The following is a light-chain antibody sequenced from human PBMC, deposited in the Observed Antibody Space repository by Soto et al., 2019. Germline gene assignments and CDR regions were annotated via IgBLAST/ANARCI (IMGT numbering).Light chain of an antibody. CDR1: QSVSTN. CDR3: HHYKNWPRT. Sequence: ETAMTQSPTTVSVTPRVRATLSCRASQSVSTNLAWYQQKPGQAPRLLIYAASTRATGIPTRFSGSGSGTEFTLTISSLQSEDSAVYYCHHYKNWPRTAGRGTKVDIK. J-gene: IGKJ1*01. CDR2: AAS. V-gene: IGKV3-15*01.